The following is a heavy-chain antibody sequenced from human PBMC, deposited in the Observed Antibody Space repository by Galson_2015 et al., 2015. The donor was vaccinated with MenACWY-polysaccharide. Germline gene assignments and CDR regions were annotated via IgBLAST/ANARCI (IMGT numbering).Heavy chain of an antibody. CDR3: ARVRSTTTHFD. Sequence: SVKVSCKASGYIFTDHYMHWVRQAPGQGLEWMGWIHPNSGGTTYTQRFHGRVTMTRDTSISTAYMELSRLRSDDTAVYYCARVRSTTTHFDWGQGTLATVSS. CDR1: GYIFTDHY. V-gene: IGHV1-2*02. CDR2: IHPNSGGT. J-gene: IGHJ4*02. D-gene: IGHD1-1*01.